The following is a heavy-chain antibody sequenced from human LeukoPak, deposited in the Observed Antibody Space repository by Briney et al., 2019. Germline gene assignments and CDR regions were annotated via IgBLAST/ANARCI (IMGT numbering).Heavy chain of an antibody. CDR1: GFTFSSYS. CDR2: ISSSSSYI. J-gene: IGHJ5*02. V-gene: IGHV3-21*04. Sequence: GGSLRLSCAASGFTFSSYSMNWVRQAPGKGLEWVSSISSSSSYIYYADSVKGRFTISRDNSKNTLYLQMNSLRAEDTAVYYCAKGGADYYYDSSGYYDWFDPWGQGTLVTVSS. CDR3: AKGGADYYYDSSGYYDWFDP. D-gene: IGHD3-22*01.